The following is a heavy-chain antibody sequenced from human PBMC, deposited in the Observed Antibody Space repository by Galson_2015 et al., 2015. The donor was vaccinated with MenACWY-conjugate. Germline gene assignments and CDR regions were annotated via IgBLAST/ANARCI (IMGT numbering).Heavy chain of an antibody. Sequence: SLRLSCAASGFTVSSNYMSWVRQAPGKGLEWVSVIYSGGSTYYADSVKGRFTISRDNSKNTLYLQMNSLRAEDTAVYYCARDGGYSYGYYYSGQGTLITVSS. V-gene: IGHV3-53*01. J-gene: IGHJ4*02. CDR1: GFTVSSNY. D-gene: IGHD5-18*01. CDR3: ARDGGYSYGYYY. CDR2: IYSGGST.